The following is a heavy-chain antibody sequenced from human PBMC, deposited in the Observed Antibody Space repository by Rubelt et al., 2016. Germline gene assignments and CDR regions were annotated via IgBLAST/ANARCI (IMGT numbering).Heavy chain of an antibody. D-gene: IGHD1-26*01. Sequence: EVQLVQSGAEVKKPGESLKISCKGSEYSFTSYWIGWVRQMPGKGLEWMGIIYPGDSDTRYSPSFQGQVTISADKSISTACRQGSSLRASDSAMYYCAGPDSGSWTFDYWGQGTLVTVSS. V-gene: IGHV5-51*01. J-gene: IGHJ4*02. CDR1: EYSFTSYW. CDR3: AGPDSGSWTFDY. CDR2: IYPGDSDT.